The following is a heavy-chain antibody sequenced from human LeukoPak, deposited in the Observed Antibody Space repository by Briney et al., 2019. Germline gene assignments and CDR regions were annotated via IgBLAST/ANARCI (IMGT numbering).Heavy chain of an antibody. D-gene: IGHD6-13*01. CDR2: IVPIFGTA. Sequence: GASVKVSCKASGGTFSSYAISWVRQAPGQGLEWMGGIVPIFGTANYAQKFQGRVTITADESTSTAYMELSSLRSEDTAVYYCARRMAAAGDPFDYWGQGTLVTVSS. V-gene: IGHV1-69*13. J-gene: IGHJ4*02. CDR1: GGTFSSYA. CDR3: ARRMAAAGDPFDY.